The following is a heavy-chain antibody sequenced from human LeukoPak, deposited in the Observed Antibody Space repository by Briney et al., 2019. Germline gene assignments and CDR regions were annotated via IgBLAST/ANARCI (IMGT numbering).Heavy chain of an antibody. CDR3: ARDRAGTAMPMISYYYYYMDV. CDR1: GFTFSSYS. J-gene: IGHJ6*03. CDR2: ISSSSSSYI. V-gene: IGHV3-21*01. Sequence: PGGSLRLSCAASGFTFSSYSMNWVRQAPGKGLEWVSSISSSSSSYIYYADSVKGRFTISRDNAKNSLYLQMNSLRAEDTAVYYCARDRAGTAMPMISYYYYYMDVWGKGTTVIVSS. D-gene: IGHD5-18*01.